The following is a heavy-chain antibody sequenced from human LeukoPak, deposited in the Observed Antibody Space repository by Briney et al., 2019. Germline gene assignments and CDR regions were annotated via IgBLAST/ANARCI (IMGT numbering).Heavy chain of an antibody. Sequence: SETLSLTCAVYGGPFSGYYWSWIRQPPGKGLEWIGEMNYSGITNYNPSLKSRITISADTSKNQFSLKLSSVTAADTAVYYCARRGVVVVAATRVRRNWFDPWGQGTLVTVSS. CDR1: GGPFSGYY. J-gene: IGHJ5*02. V-gene: IGHV4-34*01. CDR3: ARRGVVVVAATRVRRNWFDP. CDR2: MNYSGIT. D-gene: IGHD2-15*01.